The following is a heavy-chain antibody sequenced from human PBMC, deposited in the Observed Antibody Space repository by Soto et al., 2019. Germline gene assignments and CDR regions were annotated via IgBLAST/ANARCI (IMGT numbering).Heavy chain of an antibody. CDR1: GVSISRGGYY. CDR3: ARRGGYSSSWYPALDGMDV. J-gene: IGHJ6*02. D-gene: IGHD6-13*01. Sequence: PSETLSLTCTVSGVSISRGGYYLSWIRQHPGKGLEWIGYIYYSGSTYYNPSLKSRVTISVDTSKNQFSLKLSSVTAADTAVYYCARRGGYSSSWYPALDGMDVWGQGTTVTVSS. CDR2: IYYSGST. V-gene: IGHV4-31*03.